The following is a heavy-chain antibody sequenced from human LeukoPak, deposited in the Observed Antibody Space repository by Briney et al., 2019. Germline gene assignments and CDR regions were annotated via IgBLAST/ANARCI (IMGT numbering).Heavy chain of an antibody. J-gene: IGHJ4*02. D-gene: IGHD6-13*01. CDR2: ISSSSIHM. CDR3: AKDRGGSSWYYFDY. CDR1: GFTFSSYS. V-gene: IGHV3-21*01. Sequence: GGSLRLSCAASGFTFSSYSINWVRQAPGKGLEWVSAISSSSIHMFYADSVKGRFTISRDNSKNTLYLQMNSLRAEDTAVYYCAKDRGGSSWYYFDYWGQGTMVTVSS.